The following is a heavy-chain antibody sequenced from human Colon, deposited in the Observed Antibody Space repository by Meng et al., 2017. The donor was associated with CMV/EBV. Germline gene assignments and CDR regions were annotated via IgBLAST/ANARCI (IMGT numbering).Heavy chain of an antibody. J-gene: IGHJ4*02. CDR2: INPLNGDT. V-gene: IGHV1-2*02. Sequence: KAYGYSLACHHQHWGRQPPGQGPDWMRWINPLNGDTRIAQKFRGRVTMTSDTSISTTYMELSGLTSDDTAVYYCAKDLTSGYGAHWDYWGQGTLVTVSS. CDR1: GYSLACHH. D-gene: IGHD5-12*01. CDR3: AKDLTSGYGAHWDY.